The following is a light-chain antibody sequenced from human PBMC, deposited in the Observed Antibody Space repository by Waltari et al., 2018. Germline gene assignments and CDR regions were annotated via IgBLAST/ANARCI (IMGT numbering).Light chain of an antibody. Sequence: DVQLTQSPSSLAASVGDRVTITCRASQSISDYLNWYQQKPGKAPKLLIYVASSLQSGVPSRFSGSGSGTDFTLTISSLQSEDFATYYCQQTSSTPPYTFGQGTKLEIK. CDR2: VAS. J-gene: IGKJ2*01. CDR1: QSISDY. CDR3: QQTSSTPPYT. V-gene: IGKV1-39*01.